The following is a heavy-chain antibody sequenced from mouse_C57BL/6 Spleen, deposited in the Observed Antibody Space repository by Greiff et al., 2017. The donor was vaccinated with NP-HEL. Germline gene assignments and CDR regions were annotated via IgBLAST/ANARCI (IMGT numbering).Heavy chain of an antibody. J-gene: IGHJ4*01. CDR3: AKGGYYPYAMDY. V-gene: IGHV1-50*01. D-gene: IGHD2-3*01. Sequence: QVQLQQPGAELVKPGASVKLSCKASGYTFTSYWMQWVKQRPGQGLEWIGEIDPSGSYTNYNQKFKGKATLTVDTSSSTAYMQLSSLTSEDSAVYYCAKGGYYPYAMDYWGQGTSVTVSS. CDR1: GYTFTSYW. CDR2: IDPSGSYT.